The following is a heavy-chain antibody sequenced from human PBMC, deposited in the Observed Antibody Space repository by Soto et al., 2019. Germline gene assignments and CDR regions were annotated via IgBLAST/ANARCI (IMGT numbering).Heavy chain of an antibody. J-gene: IGHJ4*02. CDR2: ISGGGETT. Sequence: EVQLLESGGGLVQPGGSLRLSCAASGFTFSSYAMWWVRQAPGKGLECVSAISGGGETTYYADSVKGRFTISRDNSKNTIYLQMNSLRAEDTAVYYCAFNSGSGSYYFDYWGQGTLVTVS. D-gene: IGHD3-10*01. CDR1: GFTFSSYA. V-gene: IGHV3-23*01. CDR3: AFNSGSGSYYFDY.